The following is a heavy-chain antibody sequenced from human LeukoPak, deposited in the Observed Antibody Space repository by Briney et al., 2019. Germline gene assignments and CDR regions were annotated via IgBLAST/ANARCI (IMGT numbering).Heavy chain of an antibody. Sequence: ASVKVSCKAFGYTFTSNYMHWVRQAPGQGPEWMGVISPSGGSTTYAQKFQGRVTLTRDMSTSTAYMELSSLRSEDTAVYYCARAPRDDYGPNYYYYMDVWGKGTTVTVSS. V-gene: IGHV1-46*01. CDR1: GYTFTSNY. CDR3: ARAPRDDYGPNYYYYMDV. D-gene: IGHD4-17*01. J-gene: IGHJ6*03. CDR2: ISPSGGST.